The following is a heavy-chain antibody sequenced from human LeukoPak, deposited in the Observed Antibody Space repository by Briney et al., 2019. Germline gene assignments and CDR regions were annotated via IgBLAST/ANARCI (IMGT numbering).Heavy chain of an antibody. Sequence: ASVKVSCKASGYTFTSYGISWVRQAAGQGLEWMGWMNPNSGNTGYAQKFQGRVTMTRNTSISTAYMELSSLRSEDTVVYYCARRSSSSWYITPDFDSWGQGTLVTVSS. CDR3: ARRSSSSWYITPDFDS. CDR2: MNPNSGNT. J-gene: IGHJ5*01. CDR1: GYTFTSYG. D-gene: IGHD6-13*01. V-gene: IGHV1-8*02.